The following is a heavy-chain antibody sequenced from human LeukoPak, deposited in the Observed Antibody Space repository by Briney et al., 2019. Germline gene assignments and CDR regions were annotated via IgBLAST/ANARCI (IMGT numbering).Heavy chain of an antibody. CDR1: GFTVNNNY. CDR3: ARDWRYDDSGYYLDH. D-gene: IGHD3-22*01. Sequence: GGSLRLSCAASGFTVNNNYMAWVRQSPEKGLEWVAVIYRDETTFYADSVRGRFTMSRDNSKNAVYLQVSSLRVEDTAVYYCARDWRYDDSGYYLDHWGQGTLVTVSS. CDR2: IYRDETT. J-gene: IGHJ4*02. V-gene: IGHV3-53*01.